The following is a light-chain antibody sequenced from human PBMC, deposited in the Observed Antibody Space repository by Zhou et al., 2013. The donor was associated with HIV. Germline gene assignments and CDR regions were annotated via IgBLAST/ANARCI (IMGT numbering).Light chain of an antibody. CDR1: QDIRSD. CDR2: GAS. V-gene: IGKV1-6*01. J-gene: IGKJ1*01. Sequence: AIQMTQSPSSLSASVGDSVTITCRASQDIRSDLGWYQQKPGQAPNLLIYGASILHSRVPPRFSGSGSGTTFTLTITSLQAEDFASYYCLQDYSYPRTFGQGTKVEI. CDR3: LQDYSYPRT.